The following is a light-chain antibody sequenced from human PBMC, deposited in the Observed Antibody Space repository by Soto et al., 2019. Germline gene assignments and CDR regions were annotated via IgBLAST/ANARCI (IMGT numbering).Light chain of an antibody. CDR2: DVS. Sequence: QSVLTQPPSASGSPGQSVTISCTGTSSDVGGYDYVSWHQHHPGKAPKLMLYDVSKRPSGVPDRFSGSKSGNTASLTVSGLQAEDEADYYCSSYAGSNTFVFGTGTRSPS. CDR3: SSYAGSNTFV. J-gene: IGLJ1*01. CDR1: SSDVGGYDY. V-gene: IGLV2-8*01.